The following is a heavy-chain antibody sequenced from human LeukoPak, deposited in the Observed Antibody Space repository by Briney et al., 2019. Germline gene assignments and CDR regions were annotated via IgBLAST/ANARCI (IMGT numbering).Heavy chain of an antibody. CDR3: PRDLGNYDSSGLDY. D-gene: IGHD3-22*01. CDR2: ISAYNGNT. Sequence: ASVKVSCKASGYTFTSYCISWVRQAPGQGLEWMGWISAYNGNTNYAQKLQGRVTMTTDTSTSTAYMELRSLRSDDTAVYYCPRDLGNYDSSGLDYWGQGTLVTVYS. V-gene: IGHV1-18*01. J-gene: IGHJ4*02. CDR1: GYTFTSYC.